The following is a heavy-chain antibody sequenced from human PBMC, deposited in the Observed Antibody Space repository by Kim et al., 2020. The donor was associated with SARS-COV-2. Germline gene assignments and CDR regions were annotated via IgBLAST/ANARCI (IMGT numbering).Heavy chain of an antibody. CDR3: AREASSSWYLAY. CDR2: INAGNGNT. V-gene: IGHV1-3*01. Sequence: ASVKVSCKASGYTFTSYAMHWVRQAPGQRLEWMGWINAGNGNTKYSQKFQGRVTITRDTSASTAYMELSSLRSEDTAVYYCAREASSSWYLAYWGQGTLVTVSS. D-gene: IGHD6-13*01. J-gene: IGHJ4*02. CDR1: GYTFTSYA.